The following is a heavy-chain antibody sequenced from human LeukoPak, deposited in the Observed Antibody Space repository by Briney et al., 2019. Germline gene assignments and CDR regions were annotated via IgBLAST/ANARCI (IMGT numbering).Heavy chain of an antibody. CDR2: INPSGGST. CDR1: GYTFTSYY. J-gene: IGHJ3*02. V-gene: IGHV1-46*01. CDR3: ARPYYYDSSVPGAFDI. Sequence: ASVKVSCKASGYTFTSYYMHWVRQAPGQGLEWMGIINPSGGSTSYAQKFQGRVTMTRDMSTSTVYMELSSLRSEDTAVYYCARPYYYDSSVPGAFDIWGQGTMVTVSS. D-gene: IGHD3-22*01.